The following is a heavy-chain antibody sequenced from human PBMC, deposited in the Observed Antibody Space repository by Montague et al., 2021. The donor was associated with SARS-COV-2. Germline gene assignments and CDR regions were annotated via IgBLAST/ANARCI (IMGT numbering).Heavy chain of an antibody. J-gene: IGHJ6*02. D-gene: IGHD6-19*01. CDR3: ARVGWHRRVRLTGMDV. V-gene: IGHV4-39*07. CDR2: IYYNGST. Sequence: SETLSLTCTVSGGSISSSSYYWGWIRQPPGKGLEWIGSIYYNGSTYYNPSLKSRVTISVDTSKNQFSLKLSSVTAADTAVYYCARVGWHRRVRLTGMDVWGQGTMVTVSS. CDR1: GGSISSSSYY.